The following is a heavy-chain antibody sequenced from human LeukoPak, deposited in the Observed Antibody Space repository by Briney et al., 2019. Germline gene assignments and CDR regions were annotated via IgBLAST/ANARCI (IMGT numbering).Heavy chain of an antibody. Sequence: PGGSLRLSCAASGFTFSDYYMSWIRQAPGKGLEWVSYISSSGSTIYYADSVKGRFTISRDNAKNMLYLEMNSLRVEDMAVYYCARSRWSDFYDDWGRGTLVTVSS. CDR1: GFTFSDYY. D-gene: IGHD3-3*01. CDR3: ARSRWSDFYDD. J-gene: IGHJ4*02. CDR2: ISSSGSTI. V-gene: IGHV3-11*04.